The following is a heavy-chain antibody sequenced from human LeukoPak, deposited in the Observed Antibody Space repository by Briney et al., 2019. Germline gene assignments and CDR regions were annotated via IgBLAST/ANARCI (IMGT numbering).Heavy chain of an antibody. D-gene: IGHD2-8*01. V-gene: IGHV1-2*02. Sequence: ASVKVSCKASGYTFIDYYVNWVRQAPGQGLEWMGWINPNGGGTNYAQKFQGRVTMTRDTSISTVYMELTSLTSDDTAVYYCAKWGGVQFDPWGQGTLVTVSS. CDR2: INPNGGGT. CDR3: AKWGGVQFDP. J-gene: IGHJ5*02. CDR1: GYTFIDYY.